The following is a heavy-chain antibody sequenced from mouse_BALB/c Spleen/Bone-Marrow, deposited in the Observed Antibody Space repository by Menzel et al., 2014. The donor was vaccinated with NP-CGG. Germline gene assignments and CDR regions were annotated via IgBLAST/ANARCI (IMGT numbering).Heavy chain of an antibody. V-gene: IGHV1-87*01. Sequence: QVQLQQSGAELARPGASVKLPCKASGYTFTSYWMQWVKQRPGQGLEWIGAIYPGDGDTRYTQKFKGKATLTADKSSSTAYMQLSSLASEDSAVHYCARGYPSDYWGQGTTLTVSS. CDR2: IYPGDGDT. CDR3: ARGYPSDY. J-gene: IGHJ2*01. D-gene: IGHD3-2*02. CDR1: GYTFTSYW.